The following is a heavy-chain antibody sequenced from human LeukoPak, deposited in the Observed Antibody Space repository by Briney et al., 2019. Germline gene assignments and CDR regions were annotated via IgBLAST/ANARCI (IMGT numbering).Heavy chain of an antibody. J-gene: IGHJ4*02. V-gene: IGHV4-59*01. D-gene: IGHD3-10*01. CDR3: AEMGSRRSPPRG. CDR2: IYYSGST. Sequence: SETLSLTCTVSGGSISSYYWSWIRQPPGKGLEWIGYIYYSGSTNYNPSLKSRVTMSVDTSKNQFSLKLSSVTAADTAVYYCAEMGSRRSPPRGWGQGTLVTVSS. CDR1: GGSISSYY.